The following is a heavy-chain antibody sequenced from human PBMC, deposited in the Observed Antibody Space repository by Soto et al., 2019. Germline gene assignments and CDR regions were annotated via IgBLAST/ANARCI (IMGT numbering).Heavy chain of an antibody. D-gene: IGHD6-6*01. CDR3: ARGDLYSRSPDY. CDR1: GFSFSRHG. J-gene: IGHJ4*02. Sequence: QEQLVESGGGVVQPGRSLRLSCAASGFSFSRHGMHWVRQAPGKGLEWVAIIWYDGSNKYYADSVKGRFTISRDNSKNTLYLQMNSLRAEDTAVYYCARGDLYSRSPDYWGQGTLVTVSS. V-gene: IGHV3-33*01. CDR2: IWYDGSNK.